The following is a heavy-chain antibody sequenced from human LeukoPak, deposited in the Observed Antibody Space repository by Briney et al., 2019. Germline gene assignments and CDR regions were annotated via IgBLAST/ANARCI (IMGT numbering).Heavy chain of an antibody. Sequence: SETLSLTCAVYGGSFSGYSWNWIRQPPGKGLEWIGEFNHGGSTNYNPSLKSRVTISLDTSKNQFSLKLTSVTAADTSVYYCARHGRTYYFYYMDVWGEGSTVTVSS. D-gene: IGHD5-24*01. J-gene: IGHJ6*03. CDR1: GGSFSGYS. CDR2: FNHGGST. V-gene: IGHV4-34*01. CDR3: ARHGRTYYFYYMDV.